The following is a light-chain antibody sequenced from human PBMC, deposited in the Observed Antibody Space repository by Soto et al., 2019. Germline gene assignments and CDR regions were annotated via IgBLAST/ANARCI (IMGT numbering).Light chain of an antibody. CDR3: CSSVGSPNWV. V-gene: IGLV2-23*02. J-gene: IGLJ3*02. CDR1: SSDVGSCNC. Sequence: QSALTQPASVCGSPGQSITISCTGTSSDVGSCNCVSWYQQHPGKAPTLMIYEVNKRPSGVSNRFSGSKSGNTASLTISGLQAEDEADYYCCSSVGSPNWVFGGGTKVTVL. CDR2: EVN.